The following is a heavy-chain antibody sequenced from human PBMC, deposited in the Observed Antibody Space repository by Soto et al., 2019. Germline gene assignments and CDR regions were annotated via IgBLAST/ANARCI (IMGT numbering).Heavy chain of an antibody. D-gene: IGHD2-2*01. CDR2: IRSKAYGGTT. V-gene: IGHV3-49*03. Sequence: GGSLRLSCTASGFTFGDYAMSWFRQAPGKGLEWVGFIRSKAYGGTTEYAASVKGRFTISRDDSKSIAYLQMNSLKTEDTAVYYCTRGSHCSSTSCYLGPNAFDIWGQGTMVTVSS. CDR3: TRGSHCSSTSCYLGPNAFDI. J-gene: IGHJ3*02. CDR1: GFTFGDYA.